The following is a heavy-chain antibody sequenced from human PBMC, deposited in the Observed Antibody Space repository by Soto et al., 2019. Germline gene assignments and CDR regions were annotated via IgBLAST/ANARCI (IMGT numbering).Heavy chain of an antibody. J-gene: IGHJ6*02. V-gene: IGHV1-2*04. D-gene: IGHD2-8*01. CDR1: GYSFTDYH. CDR3: ARGDSTDCSNGVCSFFYNHDMDV. CDR2: INPKSGGT. Sequence: ASVKVSCKASGYSFTDYHIHWVRQAPGQGLEWLGRINPKSGGTSTAQKFQGWVTMTTDTSISTASMELTRLTSDDTAIYYCARGDSTDCSNGVCSFFYNHDMDVWGQGTTVTVFS.